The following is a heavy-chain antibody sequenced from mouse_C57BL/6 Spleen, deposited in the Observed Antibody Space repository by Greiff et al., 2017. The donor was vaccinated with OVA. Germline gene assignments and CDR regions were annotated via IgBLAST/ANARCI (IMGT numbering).Heavy chain of an antibody. Sequence: QVQLQQPGAELVKPGASVKLSCKASGYTFTSYWMHWVKQRPGRGLEWIGRIEPNSGGTKYNEKVKSKATLTVDKPSSTAYMQLSSLTSEDSAVYYCARGDYDGRAWFAYWGQGTLVTVSA. D-gene: IGHD2-4*01. CDR2: IEPNSGGT. J-gene: IGHJ3*01. CDR1: GYTFTSYW. V-gene: IGHV1-72*01. CDR3: ARGDYDGRAWFAY.